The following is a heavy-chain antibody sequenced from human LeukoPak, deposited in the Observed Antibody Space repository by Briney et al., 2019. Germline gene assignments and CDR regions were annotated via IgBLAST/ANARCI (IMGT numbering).Heavy chain of an antibody. Sequence: SETLSLTCTVSGDSISSYYWSWIRQPPGKGLEWIGYIYYSGSTYYNPSLKSRVTISVDTSKNQFSLKLSSVTAADTAVYYCAREAELELLPNWFDPWGQGTLVTVSS. CDR3: AREAELELLPNWFDP. CDR2: IYYSGST. J-gene: IGHJ5*02. D-gene: IGHD1-7*01. CDR1: GDSISSYY. V-gene: IGHV4-59*12.